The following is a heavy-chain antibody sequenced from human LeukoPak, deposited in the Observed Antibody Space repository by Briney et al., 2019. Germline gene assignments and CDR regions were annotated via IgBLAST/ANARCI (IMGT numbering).Heavy chain of an antibody. D-gene: IGHD6-13*01. CDR1: GGSFSGYY. J-gene: IGHJ4*02. CDR3: ARVKQVSSSWYARYYFDY. Sequence: SETLSLTCAVYGGSFSGYYWSWIRQPPGKGLEWLGEINHSGSTYYNPSLKSRVTISVDTSKNQFSLKLSSVTAADTAVYYCARVKQVSSSWYARYYFDYWGQGTLVTVSS. CDR2: INHSGST. V-gene: IGHV4-34*01.